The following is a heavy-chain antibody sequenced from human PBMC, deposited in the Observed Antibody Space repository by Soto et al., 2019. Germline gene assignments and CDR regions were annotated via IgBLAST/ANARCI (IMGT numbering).Heavy chain of an antibody. V-gene: IGHV3-23*01. CDR2: ISGSGGST. Sequence: GGSLRLSCSASGFTFSSYARSWVRQTPGKWLGGVSAISGSGGSTYYADSVKGRFTISRDNSKNTLYLQMNSLRAEDTAVYYCAKGFEDYYGSGSYYNGGYWGQGTRVTVSS. D-gene: IGHD3-10*01. CDR1: GFTFSSYA. J-gene: IGHJ4*02. CDR3: AKGFEDYYGSGSYYNGGY.